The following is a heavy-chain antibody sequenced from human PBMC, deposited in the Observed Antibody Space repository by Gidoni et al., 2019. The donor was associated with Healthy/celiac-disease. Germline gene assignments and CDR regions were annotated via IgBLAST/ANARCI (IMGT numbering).Heavy chain of an antibody. Sequence: EVQLVESGGGLVQPGGSLRLSCAASGFTFRSYWMSWVRRAPGKGLEWVANRKQEGSEKYYVDSVKGRFTISRDNAKNSLYLQMNSLRAEDTAVYYCARDLEAVVPAAMNDYYYYYGMDVWGQGTTVTVSS. CDR1: GFTFRSYW. V-gene: IGHV3-7*03. CDR2: RKQEGSEK. D-gene: IGHD2-2*01. J-gene: IGHJ6*02. CDR3: ARDLEAVVPAAMNDYYYYYGMDV.